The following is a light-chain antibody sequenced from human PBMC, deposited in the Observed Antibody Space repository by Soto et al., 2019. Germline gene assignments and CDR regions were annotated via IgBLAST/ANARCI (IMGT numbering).Light chain of an antibody. Sequence: QYVLTQPPSVSGAPGQRVTISCTGSSSNIGTGYDVHWYQQLPGTAPKLLIYGNNNRPSGVPDRFSGSKSGTSASLAITGLGAEDEADYYCQSYDSSLSGSAVFGGGTKLTVL. CDR3: QSYDSSLSGSAV. V-gene: IGLV1-40*01. CDR2: GNN. J-gene: IGLJ2*01. CDR1: SSNIGTGYD.